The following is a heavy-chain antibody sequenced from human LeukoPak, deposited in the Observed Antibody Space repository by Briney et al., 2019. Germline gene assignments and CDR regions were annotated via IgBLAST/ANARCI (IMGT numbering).Heavy chain of an antibody. D-gene: IGHD2/OR15-2a*01. V-gene: IGHV3-11*01. CDR1: GFTFGDYY. CDR3: ARDRDYSTSPFDY. CDR2: INSSGRTI. Sequence: GGSLRLSCTASGFTFGDYYMTWIRQAPGKGPEWLAYINSSGRTIYYADSVRGRFTISRDNAKNSLYLQMNSLRVEDPAIYYCARDRDYSTSPFDYWGQGTLVTVSS. J-gene: IGHJ4*02.